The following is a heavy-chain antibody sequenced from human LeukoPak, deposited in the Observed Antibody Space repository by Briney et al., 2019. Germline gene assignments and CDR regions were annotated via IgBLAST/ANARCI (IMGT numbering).Heavy chain of an antibody. V-gene: IGHV3-74*01. CDR2: INSDGSST. J-gene: IGHJ6*04. CDR3: ARDSPGVVPAAIVDGMDV. D-gene: IGHD2-2*02. Sequence: PGGPLRLSCAASGFTFSSYWMHWVRQAPGKGLVWVSRINSDGSSTSYADSVKGRFTISRDNAKNTLYLQMNSLRAEDTAVYYCARDSPGVVPAAIVDGMDVWGKGTTVTVSS. CDR1: GFTFSSYW.